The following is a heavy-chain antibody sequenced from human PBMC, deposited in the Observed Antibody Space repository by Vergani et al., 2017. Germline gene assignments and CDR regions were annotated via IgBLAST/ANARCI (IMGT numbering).Heavy chain of an antibody. D-gene: IGHD1-26*01. CDR1: GFTVSSNY. V-gene: IGHV3-53*01. Sequence: EVQLVESGGGLIQPGGSLRLSCAASGFTVSSNYMSWVRQAPGKGLEWVSVIYSGGSTYYADSVKGRVTISRDNSKNTLYLQMNSLRAEDTAVYYCAREVGATRYYYYYYGMDVWGQGTTVTVSS. CDR3: AREVGATRYYYYYYGMDV. J-gene: IGHJ6*02. CDR2: IYSGGST.